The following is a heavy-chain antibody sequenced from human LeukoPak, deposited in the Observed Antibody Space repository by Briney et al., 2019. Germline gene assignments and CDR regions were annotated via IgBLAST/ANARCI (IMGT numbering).Heavy chain of an antibody. CDR2: ISYIGST. CDR3: ARDLVTVTKGFDI. CDR1: ADSFSSHY. J-gene: IGHJ3*02. D-gene: IGHD4-17*01. Sequence: DPSETLSLTCAVSADSFSSHYWTWIRQPPGKGLEWIGYISYIGSTNYNPSLKSRVTISIDTSKNQFSLKLSSVTAADTAEYYCARDLVTVTKGFDIWGQGTMVSVSS. V-gene: IGHV4-59*11.